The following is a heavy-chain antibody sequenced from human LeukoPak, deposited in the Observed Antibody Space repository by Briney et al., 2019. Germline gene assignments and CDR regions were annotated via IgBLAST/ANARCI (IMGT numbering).Heavy chain of an antibody. D-gene: IGHD6-6*01. J-gene: IGHJ4*02. CDR3: ARLSLYKPFGDSSSPRGYFDY. CDR1: GYSFTSYW. CDR2: IYPGDSDT. V-gene: IGHV5-51*01. Sequence: GESLKISCKGSGYSFTSYWIGWVRQMPGKGLEWMGIIYPGDSDTRYSPSFQGQVTISDDKSINTAYLQWSSLKASDTAMYYCARLSLYKPFGDSSSPRGYFDYWGQGTLVTVSS.